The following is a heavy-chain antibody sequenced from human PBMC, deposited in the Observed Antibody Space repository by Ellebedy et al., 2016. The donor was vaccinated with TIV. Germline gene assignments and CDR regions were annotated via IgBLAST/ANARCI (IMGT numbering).Heavy chain of an antibody. V-gene: IGHV3-48*02. J-gene: IGHJ4*02. CDR2: ITSGSEVI. D-gene: IGHD6-19*01. Sequence: GESLKISCAASGFTFSSYSMDWVRQAPGRGLEWISYITSGSEVISYADSVKGRFTISRDNAKNSMYLQMNSLRDEETAVYYCASGYSGGWYGIDQWGQGTLVTVSS. CDR1: GFTFSSYS. CDR3: ASGYSGGWYGIDQ.